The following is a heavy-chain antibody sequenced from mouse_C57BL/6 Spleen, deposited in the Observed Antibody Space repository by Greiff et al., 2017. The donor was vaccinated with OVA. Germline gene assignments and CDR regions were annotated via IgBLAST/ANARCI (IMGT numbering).Heavy chain of an antibody. CDR3: ARVLYGNYDAMDY. D-gene: IGHD2-1*01. J-gene: IGHJ4*01. Sequence: EVQVVESEGGLVQPGSSMKLSCTASGFTFSDYYMAWVRQVPEKGLEWVANINYDGSSTYYLDSLKSRFIISRDNAKNILYLQMSSLKSEDTATYYCARVLYGNYDAMDYWGQGTSVTVSS. V-gene: IGHV5-16*01. CDR2: INYDGSST. CDR1: GFTFSDYY.